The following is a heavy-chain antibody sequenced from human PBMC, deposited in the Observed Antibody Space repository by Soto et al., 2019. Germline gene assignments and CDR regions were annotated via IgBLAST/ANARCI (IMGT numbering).Heavy chain of an antibody. V-gene: IGHV4-31*03. CDR2: IYYSGST. D-gene: IGHD3-10*01. CDR1: GGSISSGGYY. J-gene: IGHJ4*02. Sequence: QVQLQESGPGLVKPSQTLSLTCTVSGGSISSGGYYWSWIRQHPGKGLEWIGYIYYSGSTYYNPSLKSRVTITVDTSKNQFSLKLSSVTAADTAVYYCVAENGSGSYLVYWGQGTLVTVSS. CDR3: VAENGSGSYLVY.